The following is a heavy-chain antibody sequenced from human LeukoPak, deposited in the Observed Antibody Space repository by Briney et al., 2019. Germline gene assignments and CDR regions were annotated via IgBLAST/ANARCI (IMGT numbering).Heavy chain of an antibody. CDR2: ISSSSSYI. CDR1: GFTISSYS. V-gene: IGHV3-21*01. CDR3: AREWTAMVMDY. J-gene: IGHJ4*02. D-gene: IGHD5-18*01. Sequence: GGSLRLSCAASGFTISSYSMNWVRQAPGKGLEWVSSISSSSSYIYYADSVKGRFTISRDNAKNSLYLQMNSLRAEDTAVYYCAREWTAMVMDYWGQGTLVTVSS.